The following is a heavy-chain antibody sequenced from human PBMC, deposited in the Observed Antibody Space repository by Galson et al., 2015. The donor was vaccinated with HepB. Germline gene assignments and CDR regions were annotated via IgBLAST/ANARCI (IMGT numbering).Heavy chain of an antibody. J-gene: IGHJ4*02. CDR3: GRDWDLIGATTTRPFHY. V-gene: IGHV1-2*04. CDR2: INPNSGDT. CDR1: GYTFTSYY. Sequence: SVKVSCKASGYTFTSYYIHWVRQAPGQGLEWMGRINPNSGDTDSAQKFQGWVTMTRDTSISTVYIDLSRLRSDDTAVYYCGRDWDLIGATTTRPFHYWGQGTLVTVSS. D-gene: IGHD1-26*01.